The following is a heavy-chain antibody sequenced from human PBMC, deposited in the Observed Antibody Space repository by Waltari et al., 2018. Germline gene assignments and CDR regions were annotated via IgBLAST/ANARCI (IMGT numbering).Heavy chain of an antibody. D-gene: IGHD3-22*01. V-gene: IGHV1-3*01. Sequence: QVQLVQSGAEAKKPGASVQVSCKASGYSLTNYAMHWVRQAPGQRLEWMGWINAGNGKTKYSQKLQGRVIITRDTSASTAYMEMRSLTYEDTAVYYCARADRAVLPETFFDYWGQGTLVTVSS. J-gene: IGHJ4*02. CDR3: ARADRAVLPETFFDY. CDR2: INAGNGKT. CDR1: GYSLTNYA.